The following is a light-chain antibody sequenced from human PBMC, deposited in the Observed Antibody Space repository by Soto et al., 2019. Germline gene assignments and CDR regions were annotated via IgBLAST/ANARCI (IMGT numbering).Light chain of an antibody. Sequence: QSVLTQPPSVSGSPGQSVTISCTGTSTDFVSYSRVPRYQQPPGTAPKLIMYEASNRPSGVPDRFSGSKSGNTASLTISGLQAADEADYYCSLYTSENTYVFGTGTTVTGL. J-gene: IGLJ1*01. CDR2: EAS. CDR3: SLYTSENTYV. V-gene: IGLV2-18*01. CDR1: STDFVSYSR.